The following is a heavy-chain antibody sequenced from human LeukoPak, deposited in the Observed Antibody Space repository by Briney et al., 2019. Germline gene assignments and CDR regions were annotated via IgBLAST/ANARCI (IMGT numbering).Heavy chain of an antibody. Sequence: GGSLRLSCAVSGFTLSSYSMSWVRQAPGKGLEWVSSVSSSSSYIYYADSVKGRFTISRDNAKKSLFLQMNSLRAEDTAVYYCAREGERGYSYVDYWGQGTLVTVSS. J-gene: IGHJ4*02. CDR1: GFTLSSYS. D-gene: IGHD5-18*01. V-gene: IGHV3-21*01. CDR3: AREGERGYSYVDY. CDR2: VSSSSSYI.